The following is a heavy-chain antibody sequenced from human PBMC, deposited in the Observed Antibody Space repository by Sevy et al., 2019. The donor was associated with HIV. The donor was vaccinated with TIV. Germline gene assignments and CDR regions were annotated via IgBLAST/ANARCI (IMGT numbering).Heavy chain of an antibody. J-gene: IGHJ4*02. D-gene: IGHD3-9*01. CDR1: EFTFNDDF. Sequence: GGSLRLSCVGSEFTFNDDFMTWVRQAPGKGLEWVSSISSRSTYIYYADSVKGRFTISRDNAKNSMFLQMNSLRPEDTAVYYCAREGGYSIDWSPGNYWGQGTLVTVSS. CDR2: ISSRSTYI. V-gene: IGHV3-21*01. CDR3: AREGGYSIDWSPGNY.